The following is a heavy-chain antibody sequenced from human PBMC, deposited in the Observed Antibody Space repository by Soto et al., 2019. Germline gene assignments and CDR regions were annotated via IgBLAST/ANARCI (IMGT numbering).Heavy chain of an antibody. D-gene: IGHD5-12*01. CDR2: IIPIFGTA. CDR3: ARELSEGYSGYDYYYGMDV. J-gene: IGHJ6*02. Sequence: QVQLVQSGAEGKKPGSSVKVSCKASGGTFSSYAISWVRQAPGQGLEWMGGIIPIFGTANYAQKFQGRVTFTADESTSTAYMELSSLRSEDTAVYYCARELSEGYSGYDYYYGMDVWGQGPTVTVSS. V-gene: IGHV1-69*01. CDR1: GGTFSSYA.